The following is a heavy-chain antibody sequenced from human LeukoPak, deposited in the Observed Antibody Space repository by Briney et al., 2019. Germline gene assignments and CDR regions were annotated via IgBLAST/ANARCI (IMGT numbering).Heavy chain of an antibody. CDR2: IIPILGIA. CDR3: ARDGWGLSDGYNSDY. V-gene: IGHV1-69*04. CDR1: GGTSSSYT. J-gene: IGHJ4*02. D-gene: IGHD5-24*01. Sequence: SVKVSCKASGGTSSSYTISWVRQAPGQGLEWMERIIPILGIANYAQKFQGRVTITADKSTSTAYMELSSLRSEDTAVYYCARDGWGLSDGYNSDYWGQGTLVTVSS.